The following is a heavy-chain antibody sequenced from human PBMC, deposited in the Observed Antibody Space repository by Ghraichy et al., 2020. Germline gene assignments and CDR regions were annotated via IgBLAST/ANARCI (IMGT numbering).Heavy chain of an antibody. Sequence: GGSLRLSCAASGFTFSNYAMSWVRQAPGKGLEWVSSISGSSSYIYYADSVKGRFTISRDNAKNSQYLQMNNLRAEDTAVYYCARDRDITGTIRFDYWGQGTLVTVSS. CDR3: ARDRDITGTIRFDY. CDR2: ISGSSSYI. V-gene: IGHV3-21*01. CDR1: GFTFSNYA. D-gene: IGHD1-7*01. J-gene: IGHJ4*02.